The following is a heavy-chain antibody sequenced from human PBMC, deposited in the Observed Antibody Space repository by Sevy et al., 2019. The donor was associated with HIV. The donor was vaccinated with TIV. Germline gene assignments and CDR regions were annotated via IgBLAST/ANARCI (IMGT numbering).Heavy chain of an antibody. V-gene: IGHV3-7*01. D-gene: IGHD3-16*01. CDR1: GFTFSTYW. CDR2: LKQDGTDT. Sequence: GGSLRLSCAASGFTFSTYWMTWVRQAPGKGLEWVANLKQDGTDTNYVDSVRGRFTISRDNGRNLLYLHMNSLRAEDTAVYFCARALADWGSFHYSSWGRGVLVTVSS. J-gene: IGHJ4*02. CDR3: ARALADWGSFHYSS.